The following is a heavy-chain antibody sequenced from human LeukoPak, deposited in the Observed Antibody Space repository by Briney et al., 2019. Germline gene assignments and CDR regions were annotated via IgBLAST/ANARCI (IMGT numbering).Heavy chain of an antibody. CDR2: IYYSGST. CDR1: GGSISSSSYY. J-gene: IGHJ5*02. D-gene: IGHD3-10*01. CDR3: AREKAGSGYH. V-gene: IGHV4-39*07. Sequence: KPSETLSLTCTVSGGSISSSSYYWGWIRQPPGKGLEWIGSIYYSGSTYYNPSLKSRVTISVDRSKNQFSLKLSSVTAADTAVYYCAREKAGSGYHWGQGTLVTVSS.